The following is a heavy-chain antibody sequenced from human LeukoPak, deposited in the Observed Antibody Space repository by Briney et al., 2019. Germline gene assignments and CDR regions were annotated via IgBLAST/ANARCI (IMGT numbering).Heavy chain of an antibody. Sequence: GGSLRLSCAASGFTFSSYAMSWVRQAPGKGLEWVSAISGSGGSTYYADSVKGRFTISRDNAKNSLYLQMNSLRAEDTAVYYCARDRVVAVAGTIWYFDLWGRGTLVTVSS. D-gene: IGHD6-19*01. V-gene: IGHV3-23*01. J-gene: IGHJ2*01. CDR2: ISGSGGST. CDR1: GFTFSSYA. CDR3: ARDRVVAVAGTIWYFDL.